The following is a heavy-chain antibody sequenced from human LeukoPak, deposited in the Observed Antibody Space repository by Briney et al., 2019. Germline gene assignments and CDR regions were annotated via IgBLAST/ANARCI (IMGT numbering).Heavy chain of an antibody. D-gene: IGHD5-24*01. CDR3: ARGDGYNFWDY. CDR1: GLTVSSHY. CDR2: IYISGST. V-gene: IGHV3-53*01. J-gene: IGHJ4*02. Sequence: GGCLRLSCAASGLTVSSHYMSWVRQAPGKGLEWVSVIYISGSTYYADSVKGRFTISRDNSKNTLYLQMNSLRAEDTAVYYCARGDGYNFWDYWGQGALVTVSS.